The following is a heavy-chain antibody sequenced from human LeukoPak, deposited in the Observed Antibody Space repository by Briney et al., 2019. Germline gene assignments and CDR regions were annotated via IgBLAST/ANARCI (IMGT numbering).Heavy chain of an antibody. Sequence: GGSLRLSCTAPGFTFSSYAIHWIRQAPGKGLEWVALVWHDGSNRYYTDSVKGRFTISRDNSKNTVYLQMNSLRAEDTAVYYCAREGQWLPGDYWGQGTLVTVSS. CDR3: AREGQWLPGDY. CDR1: GFTFSSYA. J-gene: IGHJ4*02. CDR2: VWHDGSNR. D-gene: IGHD6-19*01. V-gene: IGHV3-33*01.